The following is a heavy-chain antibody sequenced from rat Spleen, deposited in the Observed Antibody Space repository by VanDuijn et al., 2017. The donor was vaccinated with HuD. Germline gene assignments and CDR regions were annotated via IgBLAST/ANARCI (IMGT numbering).Heavy chain of an antibody. V-gene: IGHV2-17*01. CDR1: GFSLTSDG. D-gene: IGHD1-12*02. CDR2: IYHDGGT. CDR3: ARGSYDGSYYYNWFAY. Sequence: VHLKESGPGLVKPSQTLSLTCTVSGFSLTSDGVHWIRQPPGKGLEWMGIIYHDGGTDYNSAIKSRLSISRDTSKSQVFLKINSLQTDDTAMYYCARGSYDGSYYYNWFAYWGQGTLVTVSS. J-gene: IGHJ3*01.